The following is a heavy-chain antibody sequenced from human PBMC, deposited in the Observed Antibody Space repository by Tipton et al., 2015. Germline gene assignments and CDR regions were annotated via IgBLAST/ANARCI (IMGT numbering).Heavy chain of an antibody. CDR2: IWLDGSNQ. Sequence: SLRLSCAAAGFTFGTHAMHWVRQAPGKELEWVAMIWLDGSNQHYPDSVKGRFTVSRDNYRNMVYLQMNSLRVEDSAVYYCASDPPNSGWAFTYWGQGTLVTVSS. CDR3: ASDPPNSGWAFTY. D-gene: IGHD6-19*01. CDR1: GFTFGTHA. J-gene: IGHJ4*02. V-gene: IGHV3-33*01.